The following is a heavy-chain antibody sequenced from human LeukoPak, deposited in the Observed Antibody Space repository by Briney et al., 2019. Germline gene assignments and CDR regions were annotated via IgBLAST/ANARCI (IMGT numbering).Heavy chain of an antibody. CDR3: AREPITMIVVVITGAFDI. J-gene: IGHJ3*02. V-gene: IGHV3-30-3*01. CDR2: ISYDGSNK. CDR1: GFTFSSYG. Sequence: GGSLRLSCAASGFTFSSYGMHWVRQAPGKGLEWVAVISYDGSNKYYADSVKGRFTISRDNSKNTLYLQMNGLRAEDTAVYFCAREPITMIVVVITGAFDIWGQGTIVTVSS. D-gene: IGHD3-22*01.